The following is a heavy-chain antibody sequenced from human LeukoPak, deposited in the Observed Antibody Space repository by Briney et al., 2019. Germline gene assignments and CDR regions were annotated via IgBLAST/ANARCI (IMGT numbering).Heavy chain of an antibody. D-gene: IGHD6-6*01. CDR1: GLTFSSYS. J-gene: IGHJ4*02. V-gene: IGHV3-21*01. CDR3: VLVPKSSSIADVSFDY. CDR2: ISSSSSYI. Sequence: GGSLRLSCAASGLTFSSYSMNWVRQAPGKGLEWVSSISSSSSYIYYADSVKGRFTISRDNAKNSLYLQMNSLRAEDTAVYYCVLVPKSSSIADVSFDYWGQGTLVTVSS.